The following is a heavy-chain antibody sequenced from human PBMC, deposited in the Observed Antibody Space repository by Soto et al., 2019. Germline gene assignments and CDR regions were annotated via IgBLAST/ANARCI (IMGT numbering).Heavy chain of an antibody. V-gene: IGHV3-30-3*01. D-gene: IGHD3-3*01. CDR1: GLTFTSYD. CDR2: ISNDGSNY. CDR3: ARGTTLATFDYGMDV. Sequence: YRIHSFVASGLTFTSYDSHWVLQAPCKGMEWVAVISNDGSNYYYGDSVRGRFTISRDNTKNTLFLQMSSLRGEDSGVYYCARGTTLATFDYGMDVWGQGT. J-gene: IGHJ6*02.